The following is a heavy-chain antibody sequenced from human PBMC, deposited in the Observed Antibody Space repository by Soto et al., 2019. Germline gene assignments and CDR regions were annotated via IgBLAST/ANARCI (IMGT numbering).Heavy chain of an antibody. J-gene: IGHJ6*04. CDR2: INHSGST. Sequence: SETLSLTCAVYGGSFSGYYWSWIRQPPGKGLEWIGEINHSGSTNYNPSLKSRVTISVDTSKNQFSLKLSSVTAADTAVYYCARGSSIAARRDLDVWGKGTTVTVSS. D-gene: IGHD6-6*01. CDR3: ARGSSIAARRDLDV. V-gene: IGHV4-34*01. CDR1: GGSFSGYY.